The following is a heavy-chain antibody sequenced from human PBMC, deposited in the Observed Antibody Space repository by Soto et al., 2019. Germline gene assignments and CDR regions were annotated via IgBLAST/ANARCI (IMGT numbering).Heavy chain of an antibody. V-gene: IGHV3-30*18. J-gene: IGHJ4*02. Sequence: GGSLRLSCAASGFTFSSYGMHWVRQAPGKGLEWVAVISYDGSNKYYADSVKGRFTISRDNSKNTLYLQMNSLRAEDTAVYYCAKDSGKTLKRAGSFDYWGQGTLVTVSS. CDR2: ISYDGSNK. CDR3: AKDSGKTLKRAGSFDY. CDR1: GFTFSSYG. D-gene: IGHD6-13*01.